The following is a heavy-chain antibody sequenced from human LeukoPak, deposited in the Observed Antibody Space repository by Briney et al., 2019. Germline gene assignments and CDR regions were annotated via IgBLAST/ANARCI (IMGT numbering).Heavy chain of an antibody. J-gene: IGHJ4*02. D-gene: IGHD5-18*01. Sequence: ASVKVSCKASGYTFTGYYMHWVRQAPGQGLEWMGWINPNSGGTNYAQKFQGRVTMTRDTSISTAYMELSRLRSDDTAVYYCARADVYSYGYVFDYWGQGTLVTVSS. CDR3: ARADVYSYGYVFDY. V-gene: IGHV1-2*02. CDR1: GYTFTGYY. CDR2: INPNSGGT.